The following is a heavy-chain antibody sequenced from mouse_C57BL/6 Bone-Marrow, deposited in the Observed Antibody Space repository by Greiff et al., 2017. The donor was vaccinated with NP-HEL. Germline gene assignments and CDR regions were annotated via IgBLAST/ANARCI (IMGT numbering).Heavy chain of an antibody. CDR2: INPNNGGT. Sequence: VQLKESGPELVKPGASVKIPCKASGYTFTDYNMDWVKQSHGKSLEWIGDINPNNGGTIYNQKFKGKATLTVDKSSSTAYMELRSLTSEDTAVYYCAREGWDWYFDVWGTGTTVTVSS. CDR3: AREGWDWYFDV. V-gene: IGHV1-18*01. CDR1: GYTFTDYN. D-gene: IGHD1-1*02. J-gene: IGHJ1*03.